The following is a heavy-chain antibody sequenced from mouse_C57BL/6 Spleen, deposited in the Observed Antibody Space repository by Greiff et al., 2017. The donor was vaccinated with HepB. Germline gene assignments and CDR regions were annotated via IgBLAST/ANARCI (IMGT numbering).Heavy chain of an antibody. Sequence: VQLQQSGPELVKPGASVKISCKASGYSFTGYYMYWVKQSPEKSLEWIGEINPSTGGTTYNQKFKAKATLTVDKSSSTAYMQLKSLTSEDSAVYYCARSDTVVANFDYWGQGTTLTVSS. D-gene: IGHD1-1*01. CDR2: INPSTGGT. CDR3: ARSDTVVANFDY. V-gene: IGHV1-42*01. CDR1: GYSFTGYY. J-gene: IGHJ2*01.